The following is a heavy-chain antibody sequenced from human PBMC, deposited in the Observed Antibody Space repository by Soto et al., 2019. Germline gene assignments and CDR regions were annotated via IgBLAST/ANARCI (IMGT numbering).Heavy chain of an antibody. CDR1: GRSMSSNY. CDR2: VFYGGT. D-gene: IGHD4-4*01. J-gene: IGHJ4*02. V-gene: IGHV4-59*01. Sequence: PSETLSLTCSVSGRSMSSNYWSWIRQSPDKGLEWLGYVFYGGTDYNPSLAGRVSMSVETPKSQFSLKLTSVTAADTAVYYCASYRGAFYFDSWGQGIQVTVSS. CDR3: ASYRGAFYFDS.